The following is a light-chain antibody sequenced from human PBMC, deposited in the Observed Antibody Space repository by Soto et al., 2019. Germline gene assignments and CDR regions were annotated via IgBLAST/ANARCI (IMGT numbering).Light chain of an antibody. V-gene: IGKV3D-20*01. J-gene: IGKJ2*01. CDR1: QRVSSSY. CDR3: QQYGNPPYT. Sequence: EIVLTQSPATLSLSPGERATLSCGASQRVSSSYLAWYQQKPGLAPRLLIYDASSRATGIPDNFSGSGSGTEFTLTISRLEPEDFAVYYCQQYGNPPYTFGQGNKLEIK. CDR2: DAS.